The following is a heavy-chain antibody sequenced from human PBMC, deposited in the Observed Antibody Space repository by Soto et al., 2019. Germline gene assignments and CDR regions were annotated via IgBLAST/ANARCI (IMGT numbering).Heavy chain of an antibody. CDR1: GGSISSSSYY. Sequence: SETLSLTCTVSGGSISSSSYYWGWIRQPPGKGLEGIGSIYYSGSTYYNPSLKSRVTISVDTSKNQFSLKLSSVTAADTAVYYCAGMWYSYGFFDYYYGMDVWGQGTTVTVSS. J-gene: IGHJ6*02. D-gene: IGHD5-18*01. CDR3: AGMWYSYGFFDYYYGMDV. CDR2: IYYSGST. V-gene: IGHV4-39*01.